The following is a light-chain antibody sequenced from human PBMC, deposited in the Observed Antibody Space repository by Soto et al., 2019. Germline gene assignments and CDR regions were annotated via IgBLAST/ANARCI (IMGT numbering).Light chain of an antibody. J-gene: IGLJ1*01. CDR2: EVN. CDR3: SSYASSSTYV. V-gene: IGLV2-14*01. CDR1: SSDVGSYNY. Sequence: QSALTQPASVSGSPGQSITISCTGTSSDVGSYNYVSWYQHHPGKAPQLMIYEVNNRPSGVSDRFSGSKSGNTASLTISGXXXXXXXDXYCSSYASSSTYVFGSGTKLTVL.